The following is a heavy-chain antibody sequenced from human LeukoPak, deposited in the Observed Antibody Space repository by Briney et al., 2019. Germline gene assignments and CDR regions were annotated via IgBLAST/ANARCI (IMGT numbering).Heavy chain of an antibody. CDR1: GFTFSSYA. V-gene: IGHV3-23*01. Sequence: GGSLRLSCAASGFTFSSYAMSWVRQAPGKGLAWFSGISGSGGSAHYADSVKGRFTISRDNSKNTLYLQMNSLRAEDTAVYYCAKDGESYDFWSGYLFDYWGQGTLVTVSS. J-gene: IGHJ4*02. CDR3: AKDGESYDFWSGYLFDY. CDR2: ISGSGGSA. D-gene: IGHD3-3*01.